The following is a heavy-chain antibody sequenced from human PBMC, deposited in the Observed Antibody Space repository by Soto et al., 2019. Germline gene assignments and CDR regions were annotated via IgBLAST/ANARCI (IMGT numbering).Heavy chain of an antibody. J-gene: IGHJ4*02. Sequence: PSETLSLTXAVSGGSVSDGHWWTWVRHPPGKGPEWIGEIYHSGSTNYNPSLRSRLTISVDKSKIHFSLKLTSVTAADTAVYYCARGPDGVMVRGLLNNWGQGTLVTVSS. CDR3: ARGPDGVMVRGLLNN. CDR1: GGSVSDGHW. CDR2: IYHSGST. V-gene: IGHV4-4*02. D-gene: IGHD3-10*01.